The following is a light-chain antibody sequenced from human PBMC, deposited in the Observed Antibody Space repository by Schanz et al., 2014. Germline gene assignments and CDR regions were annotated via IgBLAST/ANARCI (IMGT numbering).Light chain of an antibody. Sequence: QSALTQPPSASGSPGQSVTISCTGTSSDVGGYKYVSWYQQHPGKAPKLMIYEVSKRPSGVPDRFSASKSGNTASLTVSGLQADDEADYYCSSYTGSTSFWVFGGGTKLTVL. V-gene: IGLV2-8*01. CDR2: EVS. CDR1: SSDVGGYKY. J-gene: IGLJ3*02. CDR3: SSYTGSTSFWV.